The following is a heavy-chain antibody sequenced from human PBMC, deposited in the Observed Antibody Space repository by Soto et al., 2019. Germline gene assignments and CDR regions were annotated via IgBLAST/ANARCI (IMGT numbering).Heavy chain of an antibody. CDR1: LDPFMIYS. CDR3: AGDYTLRSYRFDY. D-gene: IGHD3-16*02. Sequence: LENQSLTCPVSLDPFMIYSWSWIRQPPGKGLEWIGYIYYSGSTTYNPSFTSRVTISIDASAKQFSLKLMSVTAADTAVYFCAGDYTLRSYRFDYWGQGALVTGSS. J-gene: IGHJ4*02. CDR2: IYYSGST. V-gene: IGHV4-59*01.